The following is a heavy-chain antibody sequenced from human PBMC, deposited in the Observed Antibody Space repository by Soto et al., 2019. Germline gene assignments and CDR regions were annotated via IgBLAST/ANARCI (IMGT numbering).Heavy chain of an antibody. J-gene: IGHJ4*02. V-gene: IGHV4-30-2*01. Sequence: QLQLQESGSGLVKPSQTLSLTCAVSGGSINTATHSWSWIRQPPGKGLEWIGYIYHSGSTYYNPSVKRRVTTSIDKSINHCSLRLSSVTAADTAVYYCARGGGVTTTGDDYWGQGILVTVSS. D-gene: IGHD4-4*01. CDR3: ARGGGVTTTGDDY. CDR2: IYHSGST. CDR1: GGSINTATHS.